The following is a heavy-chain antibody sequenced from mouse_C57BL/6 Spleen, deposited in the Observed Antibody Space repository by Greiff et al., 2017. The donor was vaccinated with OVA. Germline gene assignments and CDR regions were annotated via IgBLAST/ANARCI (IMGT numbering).Heavy chain of an antibody. Sequence: VQLQQSGPELVKPGASVKMSCKASGYTFTDYNMHWVKQSHGKSLEWIGYINPKTGGTSYNQKFKGKATLTVNKSSSTAYMELRSLTSEDSAVYYCARSIDSSYNFDYWGQGTTLTVSS. D-gene: IGHD1-1*01. V-gene: IGHV1-22*01. CDR2: INPKTGGT. CDR3: ARSIDSSYNFDY. J-gene: IGHJ2*01. CDR1: GYTFTDYN.